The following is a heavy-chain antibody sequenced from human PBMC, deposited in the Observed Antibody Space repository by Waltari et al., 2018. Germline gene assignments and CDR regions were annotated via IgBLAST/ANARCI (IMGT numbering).Heavy chain of an antibody. CDR3: ARDPPDGYTYFDY. CDR2: TYYRSRWYN. D-gene: IGHD3-16*01. CDR1: GDSVSSKTAA. J-gene: IGHJ4*02. Sequence: QVQLQQSGPGLVKPSQTLSLTCAISGDSVSSKTAAWNWIRQSPWRGLGWVGRTYYRSRWYNNYAVSVKSRITINQDTSKNQFSLQLSSVTPDDTAVYYCARDPPDGYTYFDYWGQGTLVTVSS. V-gene: IGHV6-1*01.